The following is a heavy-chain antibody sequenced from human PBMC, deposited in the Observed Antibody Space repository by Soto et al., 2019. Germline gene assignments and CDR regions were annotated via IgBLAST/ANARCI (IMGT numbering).Heavy chain of an antibody. Sequence: ASVKVSCKASGFTFTSSSVQWVRQARGQRLEWIGWIVIGSGNTNYAQRFQERVTFTRDMSTSTAYMELSSLRSEDTAMYYCAAVPGDFDCWGQGTLVTVSS. J-gene: IGHJ4*02. CDR2: IVIGSGNT. CDR3: AAVPGDFDC. CDR1: GFTFTSSS. V-gene: IGHV1-58*01. D-gene: IGHD1-1*01.